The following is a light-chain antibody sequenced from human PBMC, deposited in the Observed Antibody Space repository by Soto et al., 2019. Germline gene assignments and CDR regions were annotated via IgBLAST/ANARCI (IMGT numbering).Light chain of an antibody. Sequence: DIPMTPSPSSLSASVGDRVTITCLASQSISSYLNWYQQKPGKAPKLLIYAASSLQSGVPSRFSGSGSGTDFTLTISSLQPEDFATYYCQQSYSTLCTFGQGTQL. CDR3: QQSYSTLCT. CDR2: AAS. V-gene: IGKV1-39*01. CDR1: QSISSY. J-gene: IGKJ1*01.